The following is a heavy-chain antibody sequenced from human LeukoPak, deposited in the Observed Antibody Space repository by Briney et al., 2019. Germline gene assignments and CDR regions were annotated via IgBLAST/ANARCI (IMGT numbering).Heavy chain of an antibody. V-gene: IGHV4-59*11. Sequence: SETLSLTCTVSGGSISSHYWSWIRQPPGKGLEYIGHIYYSGSTNYNPSLKSRVTMSVDTSKNQFSLKLTSVTAADTAVYYCARGYDSSVYTDWFDPWGQGTLVTVSS. J-gene: IGHJ5*01. CDR1: GGSISSHY. CDR3: ARGYDSSVYTDWFDP. CDR2: IYYSGST. D-gene: IGHD3-22*01.